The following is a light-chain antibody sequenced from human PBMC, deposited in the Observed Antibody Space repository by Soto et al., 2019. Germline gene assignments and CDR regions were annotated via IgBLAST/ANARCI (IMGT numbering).Light chain of an antibody. V-gene: IGLV1-51*01. CDR1: TSNIGNNY. CDR2: DND. Sequence: QSVLTQPPSVSAAPGQRVTISCSGSTSNIGNNYVSWYQQLPGKAPKLLIYDNDKRPSGIPDRFFGSKSGTSATLGITGLQTGDEADYYCGTWDSSLSAVVFGGGTKLTAL. J-gene: IGLJ3*02. CDR3: GTWDSSLSAVV.